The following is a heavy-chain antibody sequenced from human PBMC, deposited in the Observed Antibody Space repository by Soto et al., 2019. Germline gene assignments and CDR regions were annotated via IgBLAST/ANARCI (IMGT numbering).Heavy chain of an antibody. Sequence: SVKVSCKASGGNFRSESISWVRQAPGHGLEWMGRIIPMFSTPHYAQKFQGRVTIIADESTTTVNMEMRGLTYEDTAVYYCARAQFSDILTADDYGMDVWGQGTSVTVSS. V-gene: IGHV1-69*13. CDR2: IIPMFSTP. CDR1: GGNFRSES. CDR3: ARAQFSDILTADDYGMDV. D-gene: IGHD3-9*01. J-gene: IGHJ6*02.